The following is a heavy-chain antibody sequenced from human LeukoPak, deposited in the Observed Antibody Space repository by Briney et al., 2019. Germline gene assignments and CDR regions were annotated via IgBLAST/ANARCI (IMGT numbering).Heavy chain of an antibody. CDR1: GGSISSGGYY. CDR3: ARANYYDSSLDY. CDR2: IYYSGST. D-gene: IGHD3-22*01. Sequence: SETLSLTCTVSGGSISSGGYYWSWIRQHPGKDLEWIGYIYYSGSTYYNPSLKSRVTISVDTSKNQFSLKLSSVTAADTAVYYCARANYYDSSLDYWGQGTLVTVSS. V-gene: IGHV4-31*03. J-gene: IGHJ4*02.